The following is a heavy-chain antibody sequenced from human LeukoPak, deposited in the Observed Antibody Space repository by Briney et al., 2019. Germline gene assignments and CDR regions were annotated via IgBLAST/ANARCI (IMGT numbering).Heavy chain of an antibody. J-gene: IGHJ4*02. CDR3: ARDMSYTAMVTPHHPIDY. CDR1: GGTFSSYA. D-gene: IGHD5-18*01. CDR2: IIPIFGTA. V-gene: IGHV1-69*05. Sequence: GASVKVSCKASGGTFSSYAISWVRQAPGQGLEWMGGIIPIFGTANYAQKFQGRVTITTDKSTSTAYMELSSLRSEDTAVYYCARDMSYTAMVTPHHPIDYWGQGTLVTVSS.